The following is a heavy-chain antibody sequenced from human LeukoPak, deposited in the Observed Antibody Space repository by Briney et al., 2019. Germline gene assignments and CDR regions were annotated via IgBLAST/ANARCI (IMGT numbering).Heavy chain of an antibody. V-gene: IGHV3-21*01. CDR1: GFTFSSYS. Sequence: PGGSLRPSCAASGFTFSSYSMNWVRQAPGKGLEWVSSISSSSSYIYYADSVKGRFTISRDNAKNSLYLQMNSLRAEDTAVYYCARPEYSSSWAFDYWGQGTLVTVSS. D-gene: IGHD6-6*01. CDR2: ISSSSSYI. CDR3: ARPEYSSSWAFDY. J-gene: IGHJ4*02.